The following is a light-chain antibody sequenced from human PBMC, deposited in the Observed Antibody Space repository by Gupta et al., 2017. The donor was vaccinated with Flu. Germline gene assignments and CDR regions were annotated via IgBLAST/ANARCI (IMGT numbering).Light chain of an antibody. J-gene: IGKJ4*01. Sequence: VVMTQAPRHLPVTLGQPASHSCRSSQSPGASAGNTYLNWFQQRPGQSPRRLIYQVSKRDSGVPDRFSGSGSGTDFTLKISRVEAEDVGVYYCMQGTHWLTFGGGTKVEI. CDR3: MQGTHWLT. CDR2: QVS. V-gene: IGKV2-30*01. CDR1: QSPGASAGNTY.